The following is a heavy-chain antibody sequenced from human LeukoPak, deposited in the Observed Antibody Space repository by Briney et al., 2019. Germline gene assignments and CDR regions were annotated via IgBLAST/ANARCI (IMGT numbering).Heavy chain of an antibody. D-gene: IGHD1-26*01. CDR3: ARVSRIVGATTGAFDI. Sequence: GGSLRLSCAASGFTFSDYYMSWIRQAPGKGLEWVSYISSSGSTIYYADSVKGRFTISRDNAKNSLYLQMNSLRAEDTAVYYCARVSRIVGATTGAFDIWGQGTMVTVSS. CDR1: GFTFSDYY. J-gene: IGHJ3*02. CDR2: ISSSGSTI. V-gene: IGHV3-11*01.